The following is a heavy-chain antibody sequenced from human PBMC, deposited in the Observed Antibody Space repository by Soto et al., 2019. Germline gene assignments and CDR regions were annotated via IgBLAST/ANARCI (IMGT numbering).Heavy chain of an antibody. V-gene: IGHV3-33*01. CDR3: ARDPTSSPYSGYDFDY. Sequence: GGSLRLSCAASGFTFSSYGMHWVRQAPGKGLEWVAVIWYDGSNKYYADSVKGRFTISRDNSKNTLYLQMNSLRTEDTAVYYCARDPTSSPYSGYDFDYWGQGTLVTVSS. CDR2: IWYDGSNK. CDR1: GFTFSSYG. D-gene: IGHD5-12*01. J-gene: IGHJ4*02.